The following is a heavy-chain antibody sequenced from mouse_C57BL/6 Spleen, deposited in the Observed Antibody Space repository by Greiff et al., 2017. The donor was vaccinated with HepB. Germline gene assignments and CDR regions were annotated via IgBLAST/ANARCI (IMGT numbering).Heavy chain of an antibody. CDR1: GYTFTSYW. CDR3: ARGDYDYDYFDY. CDR2: IDPSDSET. V-gene: IGHV1-52*01. D-gene: IGHD2-4*01. J-gene: IGHJ2*01. Sequence: QVQLQQSGAELVRPGSSVKLSCKASGYTFTSYWMHWVKQRPIQGLEWIGNIDPSDSETHYNQKFKDKATLTVDKSSSTAYMQLSSLTSEDSAVYYCARGDYDYDYFDYWGQGTTLTVSS.